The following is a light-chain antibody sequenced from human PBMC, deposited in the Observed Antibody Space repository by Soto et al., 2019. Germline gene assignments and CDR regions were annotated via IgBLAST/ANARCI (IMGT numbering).Light chain of an antibody. CDR3: QAWDSSTVV. J-gene: IGLJ2*01. V-gene: IGLV3-1*01. CDR1: KLGDKY. Sequence: SYELTQPPSVSVSPGQTASITCSGDKLGDKYAFWYQQRPGQSPVLVIYQDNKRPSGIPERFSGSNSGNTATLTISGTQAMDEADYSCQAWDSSTVVLGGGTKLTVL. CDR2: QDN.